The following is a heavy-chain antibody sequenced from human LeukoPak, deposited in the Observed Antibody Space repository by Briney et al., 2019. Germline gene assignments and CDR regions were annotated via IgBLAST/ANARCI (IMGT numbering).Heavy chain of an antibody. CDR3: ARHAMGGDTAIIG. J-gene: IGHJ4*02. V-gene: IGHV5-10-1*01. CDR1: GYTFTSYW. CDR2: IDHSDSYT. Sequence: GESLKISCQGSGYTFTSYWISWVRQMPGKGREWMVTIDHSDSYTNYRPSFQGHVTISADKSISTAYLQWSSLKASDTAVYYCARHAMGGDTAIIGWGQGTLVTVSS. D-gene: IGHD5-18*01.